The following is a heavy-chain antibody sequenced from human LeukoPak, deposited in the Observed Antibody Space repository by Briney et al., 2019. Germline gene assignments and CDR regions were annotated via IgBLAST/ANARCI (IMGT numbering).Heavy chain of an antibody. D-gene: IGHD2-15*01. CDR1: GFTFSDYY. J-gene: IGHJ4*02. CDR3: ASTKDHGYFDY. V-gene: IGHV3-11*01. CDR2: ISSSGSTI. Sequence: GGSLRLSCAASGFTFSDYYMSWIRQAPGKGPEWVSYISSSGSTIYYADSVKGRFTISRDNAKNSLYLQMNSLRAEDTAVYYCASTKDHGYFDYWGQGTLVTVSS.